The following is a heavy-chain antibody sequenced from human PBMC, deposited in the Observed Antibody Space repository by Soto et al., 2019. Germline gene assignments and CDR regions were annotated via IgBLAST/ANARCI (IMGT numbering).Heavy chain of an antibody. CDR1: GYSFTDHY. CDR2: VNPNTGGT. D-gene: IGHD6-19*01. J-gene: IGHJ4*02. V-gene: IGHV1-2*02. Sequence: ASVKVSCKASGYSFTDHYIHWVRQAPGQGLEWMGWVNPNTGGTNYAQRFQGRVAITADKSTSTVYMEVRRLTSEDTAIYYCARGRYISEWQGDYWGQGTQVTVSS. CDR3: ARGRYISEWQGDY.